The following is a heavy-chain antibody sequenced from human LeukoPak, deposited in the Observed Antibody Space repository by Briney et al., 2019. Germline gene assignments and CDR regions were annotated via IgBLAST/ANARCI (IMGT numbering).Heavy chain of an antibody. CDR1: GFNFNRYA. CDR2: ISGSGDNI. V-gene: IGHV3-23*01. Sequence: PGGSLRLSCAASGFNFNRYAMNWVRQAPGKGLEWVSAISGSGDNIYYADSVKGRFTISRDNSKNTLYLQMNSLRAEDTAVYYCAKNRDGYNYLDAFDIWGQGTMVTVSS. J-gene: IGHJ3*02. D-gene: IGHD5-24*01. CDR3: AKNRDGYNYLDAFDI.